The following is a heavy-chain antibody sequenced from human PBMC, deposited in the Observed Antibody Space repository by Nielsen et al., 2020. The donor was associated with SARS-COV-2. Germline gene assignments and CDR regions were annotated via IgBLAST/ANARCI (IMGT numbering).Heavy chain of an antibody. V-gene: IGHV3-7*03. CDR2: IKQDGSEK. Sequence: GGSLRLSCAASGFTFSSYWMSWVRQAPGKGLEWVANIKQDGSEKYYADSVKGRFTISRDNAKNSLYLQMNSLRAEDTALYYCAKDIDCSSTSCFVFDYWGQGTLVTVSS. J-gene: IGHJ4*02. CDR1: GFTFSSYW. CDR3: AKDIDCSSTSCFVFDY. D-gene: IGHD2-2*01.